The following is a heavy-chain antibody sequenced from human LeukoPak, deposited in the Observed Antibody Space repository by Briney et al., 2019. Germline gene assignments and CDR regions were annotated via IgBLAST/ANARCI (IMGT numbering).Heavy chain of an antibody. D-gene: IGHD3-9*01. CDR3: ARQGVDYDILTGYYNGFWFDP. Sequence: SETLSLTCTVSGNSISSGYYWGWIRQPPGKGLEWIGSIYHSGGTYYNLSLKSRVTISVDTSKNQFSLKLSSVTAADTAVYYCARQGVDYDILTGYYNGFWFDPWGQGTLVTVSS. CDR1: GNSISSGYY. J-gene: IGHJ5*02. CDR2: IYHSGGT. V-gene: IGHV4-38-2*02.